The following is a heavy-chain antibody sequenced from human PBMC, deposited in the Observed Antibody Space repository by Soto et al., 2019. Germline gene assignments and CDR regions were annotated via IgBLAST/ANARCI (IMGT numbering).Heavy chain of an antibody. CDR2: ISYDGSNK. Sequence: LKLSRAASGFTFSSYGMHWVRQAPGKGLEWVAVISYDGSNKYYADSVKGRFTISRDNSKNTLYLQMNSLRAEDTAVYYCAKDYYGMDVWGQGTTVTVSS. CDR3: AKDYYGMDV. CDR1: GFTFSSYG. V-gene: IGHV3-30*18. J-gene: IGHJ6*02.